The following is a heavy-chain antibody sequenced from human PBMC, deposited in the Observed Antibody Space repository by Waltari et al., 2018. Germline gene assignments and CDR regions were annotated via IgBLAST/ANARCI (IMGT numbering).Heavy chain of an antibody. D-gene: IGHD3-22*01. CDR3: ARDSLSPSNYYDSSHLEYFQH. Sequence: EVQLVESGGGLVQPGGSLRLSCAASVFTFSSYWMSWVRQAPGKGLEWVANIKQDGSEKYYVDSVKGRFTISRDNAKNSLYLQMNSLRAEDTAVYYCARDSLSPSNYYDSSHLEYFQHWGQGTLVTVSS. J-gene: IGHJ1*01. CDR2: IKQDGSEK. CDR1: VFTFSSYW. V-gene: IGHV3-7*04.